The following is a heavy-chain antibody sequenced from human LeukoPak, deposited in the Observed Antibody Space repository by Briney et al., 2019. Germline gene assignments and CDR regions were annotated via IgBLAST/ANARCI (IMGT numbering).Heavy chain of an antibody. J-gene: IGHJ4*02. CDR2: IRHDGSNK. D-gene: IGHD2-21*02. V-gene: IGHV3-30*02. Sequence: PGGSLRLSCAASGFTFGSYGMHWVRQAPGKRLEWVTFIRHDGSNKYYADSVKGRFTISRDNSKNTLYLQMNTLRAEDTAVYYCAKGVKHIVVLTAQHYFDYWGQGTLVTVSS. CDR3: AKGVKHIVVLTAQHYFDY. CDR1: GFTFGSYG.